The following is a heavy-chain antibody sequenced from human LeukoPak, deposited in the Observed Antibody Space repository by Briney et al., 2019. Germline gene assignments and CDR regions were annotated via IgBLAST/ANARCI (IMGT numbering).Heavy chain of an antibody. CDR3: ARALFRDGYNSGSDY. Sequence: GGSLRLSCAASGITFSSYSMNWVRQAPGKGLEWVPSITSRSSYIHYADSVKGRFTISRDNAKNSLYLQMNSLRVEDTAVYYCARALFRDGYNSGSDYWGQGTLVTVSS. CDR2: ITSRSSYI. J-gene: IGHJ4*02. CDR1: GITFSSYS. V-gene: IGHV3-21*01. D-gene: IGHD5-24*01.